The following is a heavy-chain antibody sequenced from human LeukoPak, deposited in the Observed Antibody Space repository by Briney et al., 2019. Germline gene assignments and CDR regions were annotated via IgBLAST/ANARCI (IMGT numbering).Heavy chain of an antibody. V-gene: IGHV3-11*04. CDR3: ARVHSSGWYVY. Sequence: LSLTCAVYGGSFSGYYWSWIRQPPGKGLEWVSYISSSGSTIYYADSVKGRFTISRDNAKNSLYLQMNSLRAEDTAVYYCARVHSSGWYVYWGQGTLVTVSS. CDR2: ISSSGSTI. CDR1: GGSFSGYY. D-gene: IGHD6-19*01. J-gene: IGHJ4*02.